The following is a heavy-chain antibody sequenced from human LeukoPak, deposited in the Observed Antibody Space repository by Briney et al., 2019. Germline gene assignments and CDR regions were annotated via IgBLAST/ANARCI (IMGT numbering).Heavy chain of an antibody. CDR2: INSDGSST. D-gene: IGHD5-12*01. Sequence: GGSLRLSCAASGFTFSSYWMHWVRHAPGKGLVWVSRINSDGSSTSYADSVKGRFTSSRDNAKNTLYLQMNSLRAEDTAVYYCARVATIRRRAFDIWGQGTMVTVSS. CDR1: GFTFSSYW. J-gene: IGHJ3*02. V-gene: IGHV3-74*01. CDR3: ARVATIRRRAFDI.